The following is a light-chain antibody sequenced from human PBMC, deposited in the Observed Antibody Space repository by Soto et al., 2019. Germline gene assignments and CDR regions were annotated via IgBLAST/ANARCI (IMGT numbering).Light chain of an antibody. CDR3: SSHAGSNSYAV. J-gene: IGLJ2*01. CDR1: SSDVGGYNY. V-gene: IGLV2-8*01. CDR2: EVS. Sequence: QSALTQPPSASGSPGQLVTISCTGTSSDVGGYNYVSWYQQYPAKAPKLLIYEVSKRPSGVPDRFSGSKSGNTASLTVSGLQAEDEADYFCSSHAGSNSYAVFGGGTKLTVL.